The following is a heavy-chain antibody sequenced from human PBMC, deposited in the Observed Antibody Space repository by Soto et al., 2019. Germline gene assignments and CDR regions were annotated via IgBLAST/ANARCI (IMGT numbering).Heavy chain of an antibody. CDR1: GGSISSYY. V-gene: IGHV4-59*08. J-gene: IGHJ4*02. CDR2: IYYSGST. D-gene: IGHD6-6*01. CDR3: ARRDSSSLDY. Sequence: SETLSLTCTVSGGSISSYYWSWIRQPPGKGLEWIGYIYYSGSTNYNPSLKSRVTISVDTSKNQFSLKLSSVTAADTAVYYCARRDSSSLDYWGQGTLVTVSS.